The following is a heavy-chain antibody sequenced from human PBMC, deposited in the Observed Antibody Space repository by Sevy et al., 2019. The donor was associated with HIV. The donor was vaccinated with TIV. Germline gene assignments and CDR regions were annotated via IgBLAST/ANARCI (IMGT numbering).Heavy chain of an antibody. CDR2: IKPSSGDT. J-gene: IGHJ5*02. CDR1: GYTFTGYF. CDR3: AKVAVGRRGASSGRQRGWFDP. V-gene: IGHV1-2*02. Sequence: ASVKVSCKASGYTFTGYFIHWVRQAPGQGLEWMGWIKPSSGDTKYAQKFQGRVTMTRDTSISAAYMEMGSLRSDDTAVYYCAKVAVGRRGASSGRQRGWFDPWGQGTLVTVSS. D-gene: IGHD6-6*01.